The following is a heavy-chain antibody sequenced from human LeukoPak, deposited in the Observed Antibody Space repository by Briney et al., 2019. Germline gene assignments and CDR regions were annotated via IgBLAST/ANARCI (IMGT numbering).Heavy chain of an antibody. J-gene: IGHJ4*02. D-gene: IGHD2-15*01. CDR1: GGTFSSYA. Sequence: VASVKVSCKASGGTFSSYAISWVRQAPGQGLEWMGGIIPIFGTANYAQKFQGGVTITADESTSTAYMELSSLRSEDTAVYYCARDTLYCSGGSCYSGFDYWGQGTLVTVSS. V-gene: IGHV1-69*13. CDR3: ARDTLYCSGGSCYSGFDY. CDR2: IIPIFGTA.